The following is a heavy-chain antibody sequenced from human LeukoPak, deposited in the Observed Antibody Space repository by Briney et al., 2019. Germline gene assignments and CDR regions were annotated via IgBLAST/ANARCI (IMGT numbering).Heavy chain of an antibody. Sequence: GRSLRLSCAASGFTFDDYAMHWVRQAPGKGLEWVSGISWNSGSIGYADSVKGRFTISRDNAKNSLYLQMNSLRAEDTALYYCAKDDYYDSSGLDVWGKGTTVTVSS. J-gene: IGHJ6*04. CDR3: AKDDYYDSSGLDV. D-gene: IGHD3-22*01. CDR1: GFTFDDYA. CDR2: ISWNSGSI. V-gene: IGHV3-9*01.